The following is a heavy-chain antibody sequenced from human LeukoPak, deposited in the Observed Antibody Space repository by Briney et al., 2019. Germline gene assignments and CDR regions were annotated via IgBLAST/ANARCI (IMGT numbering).Heavy chain of an antibody. Sequence: SETLSLTCAVYGGSFSGYYWSWIRQPPEKGLEWIGEINHSGSTNYNPSLKSRVTISVDTSKNQFPLKLSSVTAADTAVYYCARVKGGYCSSTSCRRYYYGMDVWGQGATVTVSS. D-gene: IGHD2-2*01. J-gene: IGHJ6*02. CDR2: INHSGST. V-gene: IGHV4-34*01. CDR1: GGSFSGYY. CDR3: ARVKGGYCSSTSCRRYYYGMDV.